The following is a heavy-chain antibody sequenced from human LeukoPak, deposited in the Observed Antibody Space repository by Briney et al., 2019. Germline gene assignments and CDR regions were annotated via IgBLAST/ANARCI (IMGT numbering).Heavy chain of an antibody. CDR2: ICYSGST. V-gene: IGHV4-30-4*08. D-gene: IGHD5-24*01. J-gene: IGHJ4*02. CDR3: ARAGMATSTFDY. CDR1: GGSISSGDYY. Sequence: SETLSLTCTVSGGSISSGDYYWSWIRQPPGKGLEWIGYICYSGSTYYNPSLKSRVTISVDTSKNQFSLKLSSVTAADTAVYYCARAGMATSTFDYWGQGTLVTVSS.